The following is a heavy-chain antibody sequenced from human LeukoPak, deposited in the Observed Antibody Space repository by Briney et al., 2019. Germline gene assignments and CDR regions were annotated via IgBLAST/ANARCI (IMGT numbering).Heavy chain of an antibody. CDR1: GFTFDDYA. CDR3: AKGLELGSYFDY. CDR2: ISWNSGSI. J-gene: IGHJ4*02. Sequence: GRSLGLSCAASGFTFDDYAMHWVRQAPGKGLEWVSGISWNSGSIGYADSVKGRFTISRDNAKNSLYLQMNSLRAEDTALYYCAKGLELGSYFDYWGQGTLVTVSS. V-gene: IGHV3-9*01. D-gene: IGHD1-7*01.